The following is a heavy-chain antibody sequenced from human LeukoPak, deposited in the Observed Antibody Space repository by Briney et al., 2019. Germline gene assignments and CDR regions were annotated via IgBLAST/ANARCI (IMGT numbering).Heavy chain of an antibody. V-gene: IGHV3-23*01. Sequence: GGSLRLSCAASGFTFSSSGMIWVRQAPGKGLEWVSAISGTGDRTYHADSVKGRFTISRDNSKNTLYPHMNSLRAEDTAVYYCAKGYYASGSYGWFDPWGQGTLVTVSS. CDR1: GFTFSSSG. J-gene: IGHJ5*02. D-gene: IGHD3-10*01. CDR2: ISGTGDRT. CDR3: AKGYYASGSYGWFDP.